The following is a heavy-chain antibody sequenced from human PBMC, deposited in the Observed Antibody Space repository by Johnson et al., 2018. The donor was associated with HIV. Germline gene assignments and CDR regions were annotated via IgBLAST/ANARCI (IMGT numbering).Heavy chain of an antibody. D-gene: IGHD5-24*01. J-gene: IGHJ3*02. Sequence: VQLVESGGGVVRPGGSLRLSCAVSGFTFDDYGMSWVRQVPGKELEWVSGINWNGGSTGYADSVKGRFTISRDNGKNSLYLQMNSLRAEDTAVYYCARGSRWLLWPGSSFDIWGQGTMVTVSS. CDR3: ARGSRWLLWPGSSFDI. CDR1: GFTFDDYG. V-gene: IGHV3-20*04. CDR2: INWNGGST.